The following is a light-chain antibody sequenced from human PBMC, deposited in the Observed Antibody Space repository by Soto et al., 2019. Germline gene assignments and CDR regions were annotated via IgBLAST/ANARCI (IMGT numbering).Light chain of an antibody. V-gene: IGLV8-61*01. CDR1: SGSVSTSYY. J-gene: IGLJ3*02. CDR2: STN. Sequence: QTVVTQEPSFSVSPGGTVTLTCGLSSGSVSTSYYPSWYQQTPGQAPRTLIYSTNTRSSGVPDRFSGSILGNKAALTITGAPADDEDDYYWVLYMGSGIWVFGGGTKLTVL. CDR3: VLYMGSGIWV.